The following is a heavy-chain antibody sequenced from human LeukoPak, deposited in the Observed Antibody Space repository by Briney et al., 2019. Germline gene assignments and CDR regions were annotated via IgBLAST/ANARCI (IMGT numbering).Heavy chain of an antibody. J-gene: IGHJ5*02. CDR2: INPNSGNT. CDR3: ARRIVLRAWFDP. D-gene: IGHD6-6*01. V-gene: IGHV1-18*04. Sequence: GASVKVSCKASGYTFTGYYMHWVRQAPGQGLEWMGWINPNSGNTNYAQKLQGRVTMTTDTSTSTAYMELRSLRSDDTAVYYCARRIVLRAWFDPWGQGALVTVSS. CDR1: GYTFTGYY.